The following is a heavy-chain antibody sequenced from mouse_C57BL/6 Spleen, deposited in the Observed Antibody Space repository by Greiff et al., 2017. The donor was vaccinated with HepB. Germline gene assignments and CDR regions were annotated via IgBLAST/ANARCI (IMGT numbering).Heavy chain of an antibody. CDR2: IDPEDGET. CDR3: ARQLTGVYYFDY. J-gene: IGHJ2*01. D-gene: IGHD4-1*01. CDR1: GFNIKDYY. Sequence: EVKLMESGAELVKPGASVKLSCTASGFNIKDYYMHWVKQRTEQGLEWIGRIDPEDGETKYAPKFQGKATITADTSSNTAYLQLSSLTSEDTAVYYCARQLTGVYYFDYWGQGTTLTVSS. V-gene: IGHV14-2*01.